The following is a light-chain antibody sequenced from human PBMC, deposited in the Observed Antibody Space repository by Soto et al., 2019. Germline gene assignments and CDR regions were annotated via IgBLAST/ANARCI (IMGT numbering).Light chain of an antibody. J-gene: IGKJ4*01. CDR1: QSVNIN. CDR2: DAS. Sequence: EIVMTQSPATLSVSPGERATLSCRASQSVNINLAWYRQKHGQAPRLLISDASTRATGVPARFSGSGSGTEFTLTISSLQSEDSGIYYCQQYNFWPPLTFGGGTNVEIK. V-gene: IGKV3-15*01. CDR3: QQYNFWPPLT.